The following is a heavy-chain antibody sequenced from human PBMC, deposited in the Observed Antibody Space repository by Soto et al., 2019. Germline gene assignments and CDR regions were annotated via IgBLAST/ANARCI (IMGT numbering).Heavy chain of an antibody. J-gene: IGHJ3*02. CDR1: SGSICSSNG. Sequence: SETLSLTCAVSSGSICSSNGWSWVRQPPGKGLEWIGEIYHSGSTNYNPSLKSRVTISVDKSKNQFSLKLSSVTAADTAVYYCARDPGRGWGGASDIWGQGTMVTVSS. D-gene: IGHD6-19*01. CDR2: IYHSGST. V-gene: IGHV4-4*02. CDR3: ARDPGRGWGGASDI.